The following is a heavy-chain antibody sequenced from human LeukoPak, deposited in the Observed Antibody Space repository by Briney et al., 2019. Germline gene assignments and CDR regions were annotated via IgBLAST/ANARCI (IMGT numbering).Heavy chain of an antibody. J-gene: IGHJ3*02. CDR1: GFTFNSYS. CDR3: ARAAYCSSTSCYGSDI. V-gene: IGHV3-21*01. Sequence: PGGSLRLSCAASGFTFNSYSMNWVRQAPGKGLEWVSSISSSSSYIYSADSVKGRFTISRDNAKNSLYLQMNSLRAEDTAVYYCARAAYCSSTSCYGSDIWGQGTMVTVSS. CDR2: ISSSSSYI. D-gene: IGHD2-2*01.